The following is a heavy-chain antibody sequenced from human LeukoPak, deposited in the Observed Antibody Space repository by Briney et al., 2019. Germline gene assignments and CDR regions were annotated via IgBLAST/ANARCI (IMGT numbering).Heavy chain of an antibody. V-gene: IGHV3-33*06. CDR3: AKVGDGDYYFDY. D-gene: IGHD4-17*01. Sequence: GGSLRLSCAASGFTFSSYAMHWVRQPPGKGLEWVAVIWYDGSNKYYADSVKGRFTISRDNSQNTLYLQMNSLRVEDTAMYYCAKVGDGDYYFDYWGQGSLVTVSS. CDR1: GFTFSSYA. CDR2: IWYDGSNK. J-gene: IGHJ4*02.